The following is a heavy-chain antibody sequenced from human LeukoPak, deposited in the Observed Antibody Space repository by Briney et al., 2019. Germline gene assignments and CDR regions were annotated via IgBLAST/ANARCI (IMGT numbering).Heavy chain of an antibody. CDR3: ARGTYYYDSGGTSYYFDY. V-gene: IGHV1-8*01. J-gene: IGHJ4*02. CDR2: MNPNSGNT. Sequence: ASVKVSCKASGYTFTSYDINWVRQATGQGLEWMGLMNPNSGNTGYAQKFQGRVTMTRNTSINTAYMELSSLRSEDTAVYYCARGTYYYDSGGTSYYFDYWGQGTLVTVPS. D-gene: IGHD3-22*01. CDR1: GYTFTSYD.